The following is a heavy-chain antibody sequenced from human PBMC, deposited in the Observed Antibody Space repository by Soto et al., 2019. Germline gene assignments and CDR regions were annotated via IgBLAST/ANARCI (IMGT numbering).Heavy chain of an antibody. V-gene: IGHV1-69*12. CDR2: IIPMFGTA. D-gene: IGHD5-18*01. Sequence: QVQLVQSGAEVKKPESSVKVSCKAPGGTFSTYAISWVRQAPGQGIEWMGGIIPMFGTANYAQRFQDRCTITADESTNTVYMELSSLRSEDTAVYFCASGIQLWLRRINNGYSGWGQGTLVTVSS. CDR1: GGTFSTYA. CDR3: ASGIQLWLRRINNGYSG. J-gene: IGHJ4*02.